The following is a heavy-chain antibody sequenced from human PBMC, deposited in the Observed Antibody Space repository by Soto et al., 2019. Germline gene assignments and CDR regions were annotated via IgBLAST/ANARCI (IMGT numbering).Heavy chain of an antibody. J-gene: IGHJ6*02. V-gene: IGHV3-23*01. CDR2: ISGSGGTT. CDR3: ARSLTEGYCTITGCYTRPLYGMDV. Sequence: PGGSLRLSCAASEFTFSNYAMTWVRQAPGKGLEWVSAISGSGGTTYYADSVKGRFTISRDNSKNTLYLQMNSLRAEDTAVYYCARSLTEGYCTITGCYTRPLYGMDVWGQGTTVTVS. D-gene: IGHD2-2*02. CDR1: EFTFSNYA.